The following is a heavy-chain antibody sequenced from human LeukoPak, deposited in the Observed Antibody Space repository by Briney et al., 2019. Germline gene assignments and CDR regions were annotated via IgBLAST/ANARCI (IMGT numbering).Heavy chain of an antibody. V-gene: IGHV3-48*01. CDR3: ARDSYSPWFGELSRGAFDI. CDR2: ISSSSSTI. J-gene: IGHJ3*02. Sequence: GGSLRLSCAASGFTFSSYAMSWVRQAPGKGLEWVSFISSSSSTIYYADSVKGRFTISRDNSKNTLYLQMNSLRAEDTAVYYCARDSYSPWFGELSRGAFDIWGQGTMVTVSS. D-gene: IGHD3-10*01. CDR1: GFTFSSYA.